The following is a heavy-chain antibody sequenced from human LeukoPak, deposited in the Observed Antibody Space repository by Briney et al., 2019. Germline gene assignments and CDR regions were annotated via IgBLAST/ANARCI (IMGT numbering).Heavy chain of an antibody. CDR3: ARRGGYSYGRAFGY. D-gene: IGHD5-18*01. CDR2: INHSGST. CDR1: GGSFSGYY. J-gene: IGHJ4*02. V-gene: IGHV4-34*01. Sequence: SETLSLTCAVYGGSFSGYYWSWIRQPPGKGLEWIGEINHSGSTNYNPSLKSRVTISVDTSKNQFSLKLSSVTAADTAVYYCARRGGYSYGRAFGYWGQGTLVTVSS.